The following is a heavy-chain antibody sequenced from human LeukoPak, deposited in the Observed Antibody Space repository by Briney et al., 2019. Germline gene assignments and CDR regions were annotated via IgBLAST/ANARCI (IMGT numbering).Heavy chain of an antibody. J-gene: IGHJ4*02. D-gene: IGHD2-2*01. Sequence: GGSLRLSCAASGFTFSDYYMSWIRQAPGKGLEWVSYISSSGSTIYYADSVKGRFTISRDNAKNSLYLQMNSLRAEDTAVYYCARDGDVVVPAAMPLDYWGQGTLVTVSS. CDR3: ARDGDVVVPAAMPLDY. CDR2: ISSSGSTI. CDR1: GFTFSDYY. V-gene: IGHV3-11*04.